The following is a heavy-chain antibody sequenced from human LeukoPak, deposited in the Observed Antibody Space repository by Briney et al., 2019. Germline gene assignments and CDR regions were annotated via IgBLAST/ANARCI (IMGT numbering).Heavy chain of an antibody. Sequence: GESLKISCKGSGYSFTSSWIGWVRQMPGKGLEWMGIIYPGDSDTRYSLSFQGQVTISADKSISTAYLQWSSLKASDTAMYYWVKPCSGGSCYPGTEYFQHWGQGTLVTVSS. D-gene: IGHD2-15*01. CDR2: IYPGDSDT. CDR1: GYSFTSSW. CDR3: VKPCSGGSCYPGTEYFQH. V-gene: IGHV5-51*01. J-gene: IGHJ1*01.